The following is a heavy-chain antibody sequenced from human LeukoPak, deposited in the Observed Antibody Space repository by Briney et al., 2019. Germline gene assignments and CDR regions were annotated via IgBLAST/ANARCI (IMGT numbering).Heavy chain of an antibody. V-gene: IGHV1-8*02. CDR1: GGTFSSYA. Sequence: SVKVSCKASGGTFSSYAISWVRQATGQGLEWMGWMNPNSGNTGYAQKFQGRVTMTRNTSISTAYMELSSLRSEDTAVYYCARGLSGSYPGEWFDPWGQGTLVTVSS. CDR2: MNPNSGNT. D-gene: IGHD1-26*01. CDR3: ARGLSGSYPGEWFDP. J-gene: IGHJ5*02.